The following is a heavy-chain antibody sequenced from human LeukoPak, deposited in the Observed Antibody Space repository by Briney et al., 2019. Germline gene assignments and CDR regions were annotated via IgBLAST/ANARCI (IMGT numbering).Heavy chain of an antibody. CDR2: INRSGST. J-gene: IGHJ4*02. CDR3: ARGRRLVPRVAPLKFDY. D-gene: IGHD6-19*01. V-gene: IGHV4-34*01. CDR1: GGSFSGYY. Sequence: QTSETLSLTCAVYGGSFSGYYWSWIRQPPGKGLEWIGEINRSGSTNYNPSLKSRVTISVDTSKNQFSLKLSSVTAADTAVYYCARGRRLVPRVAPLKFDYWGQGTLVTVSS.